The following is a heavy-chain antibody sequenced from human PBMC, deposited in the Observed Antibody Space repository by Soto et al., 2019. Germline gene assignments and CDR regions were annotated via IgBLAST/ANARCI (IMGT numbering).Heavy chain of an antibody. D-gene: IGHD3-10*01. J-gene: IGHJ6*02. Sequence: GGSLRLSCAASGFTFSSYAMSWVRQAPGKGLEWVSAISGSGGSTYYADSVKGRFTISRDNSKNTLYLQMNSLRPEDTAVYYCAKDLAMVRGVTLYYYYYGMDVWGQGTTVTVSS. CDR2: ISGSGGST. CDR3: AKDLAMVRGVTLYYYYYGMDV. CDR1: GFTFSSYA. V-gene: IGHV3-23*01.